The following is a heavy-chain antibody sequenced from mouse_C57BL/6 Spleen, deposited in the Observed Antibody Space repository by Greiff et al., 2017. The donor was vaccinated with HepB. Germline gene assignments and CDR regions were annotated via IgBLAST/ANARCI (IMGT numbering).Heavy chain of an antibody. D-gene: IGHD4-1*01. CDR3: ARDRANWDPFAY. CDR1: GYTFTDYN. Sequence: VQLQQSGPELVKPGASVKMSCKASGYTFTDYNMHWVKQSHGKSLEWIGNINPNNGGTSYNEKFKGKATLTVNKSSSTAYMELRSLTSEDSAVYCCARDRANWDPFAYWGQGTLVTVSA. J-gene: IGHJ3*01. V-gene: IGHV1-22*01. CDR2: INPNNGGT.